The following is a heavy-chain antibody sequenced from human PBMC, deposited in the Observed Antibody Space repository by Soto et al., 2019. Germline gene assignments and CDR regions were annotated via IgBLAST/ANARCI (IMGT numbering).Heavy chain of an antibody. V-gene: IGHV3-11*01. CDR3: ARDKDGYNYYFDY. D-gene: IGHD5-12*01. Sequence: PGGSLRLCCAASGFTVSYSYMTWIRQIPGKGLEWVSYINDRGDTIYYADSVEGRFTVPRDNAKNSLYLQMNSLRAEDTALYYCARDKDGYNYYFDYWGQGTQVTVSS. J-gene: IGHJ4*02. CDR1: GFTVSYSY. CDR2: INDRGDTI.